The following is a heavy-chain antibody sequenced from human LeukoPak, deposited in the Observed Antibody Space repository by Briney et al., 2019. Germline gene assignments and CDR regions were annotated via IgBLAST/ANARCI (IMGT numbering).Heavy chain of an antibody. Sequence: GGSLRLSCTASGFTFSTYAMSWVRQTPGKGLEWVAAISGDNPGTYHANSVKGRFTISRDNSKNTLHLQMSGLRAEDTARYYCAKAPVGHCSGAFCYHFDSWGQGTLVTVSS. V-gene: IGHV3-23*01. CDR1: GFTFSTYA. CDR3: AKAPVGHCSGAFCYHFDS. CDR2: ISGDNPGT. J-gene: IGHJ4*02. D-gene: IGHD2-15*01.